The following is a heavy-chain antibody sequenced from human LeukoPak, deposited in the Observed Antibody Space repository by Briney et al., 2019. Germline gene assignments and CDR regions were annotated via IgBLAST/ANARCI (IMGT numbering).Heavy chain of an antibody. V-gene: IGHV4-4*07. CDR1: GGSGGTYS. D-gene: IGHD6-13*01. CDR3: ARAAAGSSKYDY. J-gene: IGHJ4*02. Sequence: SETLSLTCSVSGGSGGTYSWTWIRLPAGKGLEWIGRIYTSGSTNYNPSLKSRVTMSVDTSKNQFSLKLSSVTAADTAVYYCARAAAGSSKYDYWGQGILVTVSS. CDR2: IYTSGST.